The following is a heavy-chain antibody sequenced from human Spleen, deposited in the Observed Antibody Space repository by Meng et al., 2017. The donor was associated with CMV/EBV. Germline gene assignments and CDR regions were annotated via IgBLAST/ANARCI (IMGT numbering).Heavy chain of an antibody. D-gene: IGHD3-22*01. V-gene: IGHV3-30*04. CDR3: ASLTMKGY. CDR2: ISYDGSKK. Sequence: GESLKISCAASAFSFGSYAMHWVRQAPGKGLEWVAFISYDGSKKSYADFVKGRFTISRDNAKNSLYLQMNSLRAEDTAVYYCASLTMKGYWGQGTLVTVSS. CDR1: AFSFGSYA. J-gene: IGHJ4*02.